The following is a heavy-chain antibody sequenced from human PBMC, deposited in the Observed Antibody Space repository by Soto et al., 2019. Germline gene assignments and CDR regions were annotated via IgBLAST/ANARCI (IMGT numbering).Heavy chain of an antibody. J-gene: IGHJ4*02. CDR2: MNPNGGDT. D-gene: IGHD1-1*01. CDR1: GYSLSDHD. Sequence: GASVKVSCTASGYSLSDHDINWVRQASGQGPEWLGWMNPNGGDTGYAQNFQGRVTMTRDTSKRTAYMELSSLRSEDTAVYYCARVGGNWNDDYFDYWGQGTLVTVSS. V-gene: IGHV1-8*01. CDR3: ARVGGNWNDDYFDY.